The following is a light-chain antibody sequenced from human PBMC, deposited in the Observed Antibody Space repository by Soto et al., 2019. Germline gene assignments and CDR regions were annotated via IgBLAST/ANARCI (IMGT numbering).Light chain of an antibody. Sequence: QSVLTQPASVSGSPGQSITISCTGTSSDVGSNNLVSWYQQHPGKAPKLMIYEVSRRPSGVSNRFSGSKSGNTASLTISGLQAEDVADYYCSSFASSSTPFGSGTKVTVL. CDR1: SSDVGSNNL. V-gene: IGLV2-23*02. J-gene: IGLJ1*01. CDR2: EVS. CDR3: SSFASSSTP.